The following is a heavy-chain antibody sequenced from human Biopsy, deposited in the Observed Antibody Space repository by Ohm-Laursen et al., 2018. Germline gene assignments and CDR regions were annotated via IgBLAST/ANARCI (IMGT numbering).Heavy chain of an antibody. J-gene: IGHJ5*02. V-gene: IGHV4-39*01. CDR1: GGSITNNNYY. Sequence: GTLSLTCTVSGGSITNNNYYWGWIRQPPGKGLEWIGSIFYRGSTHYKPSLKSRVNISVDTSKNQFSLKLNSVTAADTAVYYCARDYDTSGYYYVSWGQGTLVTVSS. D-gene: IGHD3-22*01. CDR2: IFYRGST. CDR3: ARDYDTSGYYYVS.